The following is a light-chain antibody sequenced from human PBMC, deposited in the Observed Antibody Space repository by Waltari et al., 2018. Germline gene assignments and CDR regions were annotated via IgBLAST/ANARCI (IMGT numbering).Light chain of an antibody. CDR1: SGPSSYA. CDR3: QTWGTV. J-gene: IGLJ2*01. Sequence: LVLTQSPSSSASLAPSVKLTCTLSSGPSSYAIAWHQQQPGKGPRYLMKLNSDGSHSKGDGIPDRFSGSSSGAERYLTISSLQSEDEADYYCQTWGTVFGGGTKLTVL. CDR2: LNSDGSH. V-gene: IGLV4-69*01.